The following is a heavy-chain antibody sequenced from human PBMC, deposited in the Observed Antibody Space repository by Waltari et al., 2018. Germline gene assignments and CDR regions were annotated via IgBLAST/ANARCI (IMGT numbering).Heavy chain of an antibody. D-gene: IGHD5-12*01. Sequence: EVQVLESGGGLVQPGGSLRLSCAASGSTFSSYAMNWVRQAPGKGLEWISAISTSGHATYTADSVKGRFTISRDNSKNMLYLQMNSLRAEDTAVYYCAKGGIVASSALDYWGQGTLVTVSS. CDR2: ISTSGHAT. CDR3: AKGGIVASSALDY. J-gene: IGHJ4*02. V-gene: IGHV3-23*01. CDR1: GSTFSSYA.